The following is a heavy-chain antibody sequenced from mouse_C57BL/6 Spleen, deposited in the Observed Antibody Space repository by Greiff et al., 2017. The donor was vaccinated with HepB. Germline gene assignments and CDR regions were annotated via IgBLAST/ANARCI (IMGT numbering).Heavy chain of an antibody. V-gene: IGHV1-59*01. Sequence: QVQLQQPGAELVRPGTSVKLSCKASGYTFTSYWMHWVKQRPGQGLEWIGGIDPSDSDTNYNQKFKGKATLTVDTSSSTAYMQLSSLTSEDSAVSYGAFPDDGYYVGYFDVWGTGTTVTVSS. J-gene: IGHJ1*03. CDR2: IDPSDSDT. CDR1: GYTFTSYW. D-gene: IGHD2-3*01. CDR3: AFPDDGYYVGYFDV.